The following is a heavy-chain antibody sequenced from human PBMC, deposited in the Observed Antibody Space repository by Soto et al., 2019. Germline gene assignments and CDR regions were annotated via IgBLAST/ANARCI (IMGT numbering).Heavy chain of an antibody. CDR3: ARGEDSSSWYPTSYYYYGMDV. V-gene: IGHV4-31*03. Sequence: SETLSLTCTVSGGSISSGGYYWSWIRQHPGKGLEWIGYIYYSGSTYYNPSLKSRVTIPVDTSKNQFSLKLSSVTAADTAVYYCARGEDSSSWYPTSYYYYGMDVWGQGTTVTVSS. CDR1: GGSISSGGYY. CDR2: IYYSGST. D-gene: IGHD6-13*01. J-gene: IGHJ6*02.